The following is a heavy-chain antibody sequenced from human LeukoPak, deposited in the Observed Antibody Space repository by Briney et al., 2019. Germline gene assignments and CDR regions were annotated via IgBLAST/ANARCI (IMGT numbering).Heavy chain of an antibody. D-gene: IGHD3-22*01. CDR1: GGSISSGGYY. J-gene: IGHJ3*02. CDR2: IYYSGSA. CDR3: ASGNYYDSSGYSLDAFDI. Sequence: SETLSLTCTVSGGSISSGGYYWSWIRQHPGKGLERIGDIYYSGSAYYNPCIKSRVTISVDTSKTQFSLKLSSVTAADTAVYYFASGNYYDSSGYSLDAFDIWGKGTMVTVSS. V-gene: IGHV4-31*03.